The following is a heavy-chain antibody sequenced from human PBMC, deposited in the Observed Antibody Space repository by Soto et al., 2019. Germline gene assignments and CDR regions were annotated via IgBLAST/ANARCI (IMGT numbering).Heavy chain of an antibody. V-gene: IGHV4-31*03. Sequence: RSLTCTVSGDSLSSGGHYWSWIRQHPGKGLEWIGHIYDSVNTYYSPSLRSRVTISADMSKNQFSLNLRSVTAADTAVYYCARVDHRGYFAILTDYWGQGTLVTVSS. CDR3: ARVDHRGYFAILTDY. J-gene: IGHJ4*02. CDR1: GDSLSSGGHY. D-gene: IGHD3-9*01. CDR2: IYDSVNT.